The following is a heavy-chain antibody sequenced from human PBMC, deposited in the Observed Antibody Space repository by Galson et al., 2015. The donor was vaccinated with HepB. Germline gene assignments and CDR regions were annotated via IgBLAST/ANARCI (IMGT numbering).Heavy chain of an antibody. J-gene: IGHJ4*02. Sequence: SVKVSCKASGYTFTSYAMHWVRQAPGQRLEWMGWINAGNGNTKYSQKFQGRVTITRDTSASTAYMELSSLRSEDTAVYYCATFDRRDGYGPGDYWGQGTLVTVSS. D-gene: IGHD5-24*01. CDR1: GYTFTSYA. CDR2: INAGNGNT. CDR3: ATFDRRDGYGPGDY. V-gene: IGHV1-3*01.